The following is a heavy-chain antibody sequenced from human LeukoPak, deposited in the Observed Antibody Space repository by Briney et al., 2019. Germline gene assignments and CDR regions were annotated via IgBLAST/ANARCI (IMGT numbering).Heavy chain of an antibody. Sequence: GGSLRLSCAASGFTFSTYSMNWVRQAPGKGLEWVSSISINSNCIYYADSVKGRFTISRDNAKNSLYLQMNSLRAEDTAVYYCARADGSGAGYYMDVWGKGTTVTVSS. CDR2: ISINSNCI. D-gene: IGHD1-26*01. V-gene: IGHV3-21*01. CDR1: GFTFSTYS. CDR3: ARADGSGAGYYMDV. J-gene: IGHJ6*03.